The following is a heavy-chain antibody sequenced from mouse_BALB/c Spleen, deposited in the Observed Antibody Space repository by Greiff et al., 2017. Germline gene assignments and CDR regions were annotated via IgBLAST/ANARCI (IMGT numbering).Heavy chain of an antibody. CDR2: ISDGGSYT. CDR1: GFTFSDYY. D-gene: IGHD1-2*01. J-gene: IGHJ2*01. CDR3: ARDRGTTAYYFDY. Sequence: EVHLVESGGGLVKPGGSLKLSCAASGFTFSDYYMYWVRQTPEKRLEWVATISDGGSYTYYPDSVKGRFTISRDNAKNNLYLQMSSLKSEDTAMYYCARDRGTTAYYFDYWGQGTTLTVSS. V-gene: IGHV5-4*02.